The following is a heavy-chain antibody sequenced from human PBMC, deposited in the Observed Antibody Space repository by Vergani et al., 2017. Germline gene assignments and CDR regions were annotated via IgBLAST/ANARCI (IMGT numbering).Heavy chain of an antibody. V-gene: IGHV4-34*01. J-gene: IGHJ4*02. CDR2: INHSGST. CDR3: ARGVTMVRGAQRKAYFDY. CDR1: GGSFSGYY. Sequence: QVQLQQWGAGLLKPSETLSLTCAVYGGSFSGYYWSWIRQPPGKGLECIGEINHSGSTNYNPSLKSRVTISVDTSKTQFSLKLSSVTAADPAVYDCARGVTMVRGAQRKAYFDYWGQGTLVTVSS. D-gene: IGHD3-10*01.